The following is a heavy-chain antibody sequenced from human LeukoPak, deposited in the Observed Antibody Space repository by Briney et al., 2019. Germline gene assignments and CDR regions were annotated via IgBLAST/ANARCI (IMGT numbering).Heavy chain of an antibody. CDR2: IIPIFGTA. CDR3: ARELGYGSGSYDYYYYGMDV. Sequence: GSSVKVSCKASGGTFSSYAISWVRQAPGQGLEWMGGIIPIFGTANYAQKFQGRVTITADESTSTAYMELSSLRSEDTAVYYCARELGYGSGSYDYYYYGMDVWGKGTMVTVSS. CDR1: GGTFSSYA. V-gene: IGHV1-69*01. J-gene: IGHJ6*04. D-gene: IGHD3-10*01.